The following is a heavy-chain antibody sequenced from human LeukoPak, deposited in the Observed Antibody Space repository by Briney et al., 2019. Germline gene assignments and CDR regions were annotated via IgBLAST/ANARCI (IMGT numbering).Heavy chain of an antibody. D-gene: IGHD6-13*01. Sequence: GGSLRLSCAASGFTVSDNYMSWVRQAPGKGLEWVSVIYSGGSTYYADSVKGRFTISRDNSKSTLYLQMNSLRAEDTAVYYCARALSSRGWYYFDYWGPGTLVTVSS. J-gene: IGHJ4*02. CDR1: GFTVSDNY. CDR2: IYSGGST. CDR3: ARALSSRGWYYFDY. V-gene: IGHV3-53*01.